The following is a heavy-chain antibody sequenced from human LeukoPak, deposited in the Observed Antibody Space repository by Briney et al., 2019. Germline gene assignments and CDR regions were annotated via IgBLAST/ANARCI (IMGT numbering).Heavy chain of an antibody. J-gene: IGHJ4*02. CDR2: ISYDGSNK. CDR3: AREGDWNYVFDY. CDR1: GFTFSSYA. D-gene: IGHD1-7*01. Sequence: PGRSLRLSCAASGFTFSSYAMHWVRQAPGKGLEWVAVISYDGSNKYYADSVKGRFTISRDNAKNSLYLQMDSLRAEDTAVYYCAREGDWNYVFDYWGQGTQVTVSS. V-gene: IGHV3-30-3*01.